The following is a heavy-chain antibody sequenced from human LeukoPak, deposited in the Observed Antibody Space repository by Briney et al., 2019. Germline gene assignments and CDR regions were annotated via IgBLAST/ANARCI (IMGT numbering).Heavy chain of an antibody. D-gene: IGHD2-2*01. CDR1: GFTFSSYW. Sequence: GGSLRLSCATSGFTFSSYWMSWVRQTPAKGLEWVTNIYQDGSVKHYVDSVKGRFTISRDNAENSLYLQMNSLRVEDTAVYYCARGSTSFDVWGKGTTVTVSS. J-gene: IGHJ6*04. V-gene: IGHV3-7*01. CDR3: ARGSTSFDV. CDR2: IYQDGSVK.